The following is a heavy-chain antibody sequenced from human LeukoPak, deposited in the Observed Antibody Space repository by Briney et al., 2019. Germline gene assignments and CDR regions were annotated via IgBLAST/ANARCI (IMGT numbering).Heavy chain of an antibody. CDR1: GGSISSYY. CDR3: ARVPNWVDY. J-gene: IGHJ4*02. Sequence: ETLSLTCTVSGGSISSYYWSWVRQAPGKGLEWVSVIYSDGSTYYADSVKGRFTISRDNSKNTLYLQMNSLRAEDTAVYYCARVPNWVDYWGQGTLVTVSS. CDR2: IYSDGST. V-gene: IGHV3-66*01. D-gene: IGHD7-27*01.